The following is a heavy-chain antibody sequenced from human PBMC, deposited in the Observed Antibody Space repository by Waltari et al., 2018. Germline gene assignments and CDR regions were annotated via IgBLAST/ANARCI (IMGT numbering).Heavy chain of an antibody. V-gene: IGHV1-46*03. Sequence: QVQLVQSGAEVEKPGSSVKVSCKAAGYPFTGYYMHWVRQAPGQGLEWMGRINPSGGSTSYGQKFQGRVTMTRDTSTSTVYMELSSLRSEDTAVYYCAKSTPGQQLAIDYWGQGTLVTVSS. CDR3: AKSTPGQQLAIDY. CDR1: GYPFTGYY. J-gene: IGHJ4*02. D-gene: IGHD6-13*01. CDR2: INPSGGST.